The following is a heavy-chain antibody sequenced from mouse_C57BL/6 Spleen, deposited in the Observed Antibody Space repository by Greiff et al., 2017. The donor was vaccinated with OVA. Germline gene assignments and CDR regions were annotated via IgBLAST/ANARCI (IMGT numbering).Heavy chain of an antibody. Sequence: EVKLMESGAELVRPGASVKLSCTASGFTFKDYYMHWVKQRPEQGLEWIGWIDPENGDTEYASKFQGKATITADTSSNTAYLQLSSLTSEDTAVYYCTQNWDGGYFDYWGQGTTLTVSS. CDR3: TQNWDGGYFDY. J-gene: IGHJ2*01. V-gene: IGHV14-4*01. CDR1: GFTFKDYY. D-gene: IGHD4-1*01. CDR2: IDPENGDT.